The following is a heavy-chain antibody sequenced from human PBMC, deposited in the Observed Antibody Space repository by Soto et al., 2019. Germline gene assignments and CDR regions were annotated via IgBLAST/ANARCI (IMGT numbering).Heavy chain of an antibody. CDR2: ISWDGDNT. CDR3: AKDIRGSSGWYGMDV. D-gene: IGHD6-19*01. Sequence: EVQLVESGGVVVQPGGSLRLSCAASGFTFDDYVMYWVRQAPGKGLEWVSLISWDGDNTYYADSVKGRFTISRDNSKNSLSLQMKSLRDEDTALYYCAKDIRGSSGWYGMDVWGQGTTVTVSS. J-gene: IGHJ6*02. CDR1: GFTFDDYV. V-gene: IGHV3-43D*04.